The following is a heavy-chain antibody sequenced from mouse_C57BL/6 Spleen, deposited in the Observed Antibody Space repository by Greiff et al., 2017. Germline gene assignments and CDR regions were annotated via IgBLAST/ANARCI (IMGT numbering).Heavy chain of an antibody. Sequence: VQLKESGPGLVKPSQSLSLTCSVTGYSITSGYYWNWIRQFPGNKLEWMGYISYDGSNNYNPSLKNRTSITRDTSKNQFFLKLNSVTTEDTATYYCARGGDGYLFAYWGQGTLVTVSA. J-gene: IGHJ3*01. CDR2: ISYDGSN. CDR3: ARGGDGYLFAY. V-gene: IGHV3-6*01. D-gene: IGHD2-3*01. CDR1: GYSITSGYY.